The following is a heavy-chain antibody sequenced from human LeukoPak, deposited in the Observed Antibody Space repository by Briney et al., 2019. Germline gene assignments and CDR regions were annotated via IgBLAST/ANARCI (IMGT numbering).Heavy chain of an antibody. CDR1: GFTFSSYS. CDR2: ISSSSSYI. Sequence: PGGSLRLSCAASGFTFSSYSMNWVRQAPEKGLEWVSSISSSSSYIYYADSVKGRFTISRDNAKNSLYLQMNSLRAEDTAVYYCARDVKRGIVGATYFDYWGQGTLVTVSP. J-gene: IGHJ4*02. CDR3: ARDVKRGIVGATYFDY. D-gene: IGHD1-26*01. V-gene: IGHV3-21*01.